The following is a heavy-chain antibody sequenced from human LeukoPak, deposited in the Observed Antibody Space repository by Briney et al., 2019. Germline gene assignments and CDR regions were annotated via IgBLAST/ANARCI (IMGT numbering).Heavy chain of an antibody. CDR2: IVPIFGTA. Sequence: ASVKVSCKASGGTFSSYAISWVRQAPGQGLEWMGGIVPIFGTANYAQKFQGRVTITADESTSTAYMELSSLRSEDTAVYYCASPPANWGSERAFDIWGQGTMVTVSS. J-gene: IGHJ3*02. CDR1: GGTFSSYA. CDR3: ASPPANWGSERAFDI. D-gene: IGHD7-27*01. V-gene: IGHV1-69*13.